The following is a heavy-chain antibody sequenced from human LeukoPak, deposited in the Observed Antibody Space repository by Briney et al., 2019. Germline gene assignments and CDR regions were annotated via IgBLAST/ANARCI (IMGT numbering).Heavy chain of an antibody. J-gene: IGHJ6*02. Sequence: SETLSLTCTVYGGSVSSGSYYWSWIRQPPGKGLEWIGYIYYSGSTNYNPSLKSLVTISVDTSKNQFSLKLSSVTAADTAVYYCAREGPSFWSGPDYGMDVWGQGTTVTVSS. V-gene: IGHV4-61*01. D-gene: IGHD3-3*01. CDR3: AREGPSFWSGPDYGMDV. CDR2: IYYSGST. CDR1: GGSVSSGSYY.